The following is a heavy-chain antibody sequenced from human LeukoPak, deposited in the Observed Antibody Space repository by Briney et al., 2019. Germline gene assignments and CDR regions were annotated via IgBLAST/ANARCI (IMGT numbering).Heavy chain of an antibody. D-gene: IGHD3-16*02. J-gene: IGHJ4*02. CDR3: ARSFNGRYLPNVPLDY. CDR1: GYTFTSYG. Sequence: GASVKVSCKASGYTFTSYGISWVRQGPGQGLEWMGWISAYNGNTNYAQKLQGRVTMTTDTSTSTAYMELRSLRSDDTAVYYCARSFNGRYLPNVPLDYWGQGTLVTVSS. V-gene: IGHV1-18*01. CDR2: ISAYNGNT.